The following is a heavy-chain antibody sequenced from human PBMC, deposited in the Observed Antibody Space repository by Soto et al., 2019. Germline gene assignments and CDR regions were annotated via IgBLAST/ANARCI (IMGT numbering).Heavy chain of an antibody. CDR1: GGSFSGYY. Sequence: PSETLSLTCAVYGGSFSGYYWSWIRQPPGKGLEWIGEINHSGSTNYNPSLKSRVTISVDTSKNQFSLKLSSVTAADTAVYYCARETSGVLRTYYYYGMDVWGQGTTVTVSS. CDR2: INHSGST. V-gene: IGHV4-34*01. D-gene: IGHD2-8*02. J-gene: IGHJ6*02. CDR3: ARETSGVLRTYYYYGMDV.